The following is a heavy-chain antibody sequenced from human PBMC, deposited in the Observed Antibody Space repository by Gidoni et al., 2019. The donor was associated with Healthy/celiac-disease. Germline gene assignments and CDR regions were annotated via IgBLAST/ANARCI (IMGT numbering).Heavy chain of an antibody. CDR3: ARGYIVVVPAAMELVYYYYGMDV. V-gene: IGHV5-10-1*03. CDR1: GYSFPSYW. J-gene: IGHJ6*02. D-gene: IGHD2-2*01. Sequence: EVQLVQSGAEVKKHGESLRISCKGSGYSFPSYWISWVRQMPGKGLEWMGRIDPSDSYTNYSPSFQGHVTISADKSISTAYLQWSSLKASDTAMYYCARGYIVVVPAAMELVYYYYGMDVWGQGTTVTVSS. CDR2: IDPSDSYT.